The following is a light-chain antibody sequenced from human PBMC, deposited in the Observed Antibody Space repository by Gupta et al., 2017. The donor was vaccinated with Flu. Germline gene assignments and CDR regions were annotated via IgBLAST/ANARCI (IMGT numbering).Light chain of an antibody. CDR2: DDG. J-gene: IGLJ3*02. CDR1: TSNIGNNA. V-gene: IGLV1-36*01. CDR3: ETWDDSLNGRV. Sequence: SALPPPPSVSAAPPQRVTISCSGSTSNIGNNAVNWYQQLPGKAPKLLIYDDGILPSGVSDRFSGSKSGTSAPLAISGLQAEDEADYYCETWDDSLNGRVFGGGTKLTVL.